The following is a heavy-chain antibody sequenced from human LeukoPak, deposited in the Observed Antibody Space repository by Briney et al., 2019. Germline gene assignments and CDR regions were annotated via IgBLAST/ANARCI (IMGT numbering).Heavy chain of an antibody. J-gene: IGHJ3*01. V-gene: IGHV1-2*02. D-gene: IGHD7-27*01. CDR1: GYTFTDNY. Sequence: ASVKVSCKASGYTFTDNYIHWVRQAPGQGLEWMGWIDPNSGVTNFAQNFQGRLTMTTDTSISTAYMELSRLTSDDTTVYYCARELGINAFDVWGQATLVTVFS. CDR2: IDPNSGVT. CDR3: ARELGINAFDV.